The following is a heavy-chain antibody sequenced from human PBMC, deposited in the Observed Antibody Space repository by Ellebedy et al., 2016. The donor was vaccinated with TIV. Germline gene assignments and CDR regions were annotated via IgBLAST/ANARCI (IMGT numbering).Heavy chain of an antibody. CDR2: IYYSGST. D-gene: IGHD4-23*01. V-gene: IGHV4-31*03. Sequence: MPSETLSLTCTVSGGSISSGGYYWSWIRQHPGKGLEWIGYIYYSGSTYYNPSLKSRVTISVDTSKNQFSLKLSSVTAADTAVYYCARDRGGTLRWIIDYWGQGTLVTVSS. J-gene: IGHJ4*02. CDR3: ARDRGGTLRWIIDY. CDR1: GGSISSGGYY.